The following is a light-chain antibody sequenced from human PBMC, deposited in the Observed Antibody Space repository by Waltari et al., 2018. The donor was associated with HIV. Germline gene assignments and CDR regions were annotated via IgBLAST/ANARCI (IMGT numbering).Light chain of an antibody. CDR2: RAS. Sequence: DIQMTQSHSTLAASVGDTVTITCRASRSISSWLAWYQQKPGKAPTLLIYRASSLESGVPSRFSGSGSGTEFTLTITSLQPYDFATYYCHQYTSYCDFGQGTKLEIK. V-gene: IGKV1-5*03. CDR1: RSISSW. J-gene: IGKJ2*01. CDR3: HQYTSYCD.